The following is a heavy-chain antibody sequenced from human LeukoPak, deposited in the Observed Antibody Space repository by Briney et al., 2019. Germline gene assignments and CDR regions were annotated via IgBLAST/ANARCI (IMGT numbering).Heavy chain of an antibody. CDR3: ARVGVAHCGGDCSYFDY. J-gene: IGHJ4*02. D-gene: IGHD2-21*02. V-gene: IGHV3-30-3*01. CDR1: GFTFSSYA. Sequence: GGSLRLSCAASGFTFSSYAMHWVRQAPGKGLEWVAVISYDGSNKYYADSVKGRFTISRDNSKNTLYLQMNSPRAEDTAVYYCARVGVAHCGGDCSYFDYWGQGTLVTVSS. CDR2: ISYDGSNK.